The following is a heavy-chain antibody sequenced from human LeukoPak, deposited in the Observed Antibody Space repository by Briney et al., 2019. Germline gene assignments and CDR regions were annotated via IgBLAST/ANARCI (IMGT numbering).Heavy chain of an antibody. Sequence: SQTLSLTCDVSGSSISSGSYYWSWIRQRPGKGLEWIGYISYTGSTYYNPSLKNRVTISVDTSKTQFSLKLSSVTAADTAVYYCARDAIFGVVTWFDPWGQGTLVTVSS. V-gene: IGHV4-31*11. J-gene: IGHJ5*02. CDR3: ARDAIFGVVTWFDP. CDR1: GSSISSGSYY. CDR2: ISYTGST. D-gene: IGHD3-3*02.